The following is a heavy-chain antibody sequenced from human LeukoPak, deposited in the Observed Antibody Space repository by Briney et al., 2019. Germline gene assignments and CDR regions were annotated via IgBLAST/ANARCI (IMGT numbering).Heavy chain of an antibody. Sequence: GASVKVSCKASGYTFTGYYMHWVRQAPGQGLEWMGWINPNSGGKNYAQKFQGRVTMTRDTSISTAYMELSRLRSDDTAVYYCARGWGGGYYDAFDIWGQGTMVTVSS. J-gene: IGHJ3*02. V-gene: IGHV1-2*02. CDR2: INPNSGGK. D-gene: IGHD3-22*01. CDR1: GYTFTGYY. CDR3: ARGWGGGYYDAFDI.